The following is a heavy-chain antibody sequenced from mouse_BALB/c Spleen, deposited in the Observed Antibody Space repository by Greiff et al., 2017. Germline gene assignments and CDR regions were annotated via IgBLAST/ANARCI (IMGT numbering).Heavy chain of an antibody. Sequence: DVMLVESGGDLVKPGGSLKLSCAASGFTFSSYGMSWVRQTPDKRLEWVATISSGGSYTYYPDRVKGRFTISRDNAKNTLYLQMSSLKAEDTARYYCAKGKLQDYYAMDYWGQGTSVTVSS. D-gene: IGHD2-1*01. CDR2: ISSGGSYT. V-gene: IGHV5-6*02. J-gene: IGHJ4*01. CDR3: AKGKLQDYYAMDY. CDR1: GFTFSSYG.